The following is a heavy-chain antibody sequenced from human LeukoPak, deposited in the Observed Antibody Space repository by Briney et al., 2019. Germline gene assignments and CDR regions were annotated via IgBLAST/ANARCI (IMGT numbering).Heavy chain of an antibody. CDR2: IYYSGST. CDR3: GRCYGSGTYAAFDI. V-gene: IGHV4-59*01. CDR1: GGSISSYY. D-gene: IGHD3-10*01. J-gene: IGHJ3*02. Sequence: SETLSLTCTVSGGSISSYYWSWIRQSPGKGLEWIGYIYYSGSTKHNPSLKGRVTMSLDTSKNQFSLKLRSVTAADTAVYYCGRCYGSGTYAAFDIWGQGTMVTVSS.